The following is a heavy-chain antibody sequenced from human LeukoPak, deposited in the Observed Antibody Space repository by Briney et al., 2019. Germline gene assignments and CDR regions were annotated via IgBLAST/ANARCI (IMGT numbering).Heavy chain of an antibody. CDR3: ARGSERFLEWSPFDY. CDR1: GFTFSSYA. Sequence: PGRSLRLSCAASGFTFSSYAMHWVRQAPGKGLEWVAVISYDGSNKYYAVSVKGRFTISRDNSKNTLYLQMNSLRAEDTAVYYCARGSERFLEWSPFDYWGQGTLVTVSS. V-gene: IGHV3-30*04. J-gene: IGHJ4*02. CDR2: ISYDGSNK. D-gene: IGHD3-3*01.